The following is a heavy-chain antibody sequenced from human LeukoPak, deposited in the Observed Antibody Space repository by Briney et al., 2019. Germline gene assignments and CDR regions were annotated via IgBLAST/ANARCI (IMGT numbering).Heavy chain of an antibody. CDR1: GYTFTTYG. CDR2: ISAYA. J-gene: IGHJ4*02. V-gene: IGHV1-18*01. D-gene: IGHD7-27*01. CDR3: VRLHGDPDFDY. Sequence: ASVKVSCKASGYTFTTYGIGWVRQAPGQGLEWMGRISAYAIYAQEFQGRVTMTTDTSTTTAYMELRSLRSDDTAVYYCVRLHGDPDFDYWGQGTLVTVSS.